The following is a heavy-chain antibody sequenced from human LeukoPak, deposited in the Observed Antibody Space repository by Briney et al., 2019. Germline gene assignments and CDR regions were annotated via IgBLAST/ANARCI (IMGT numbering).Heavy chain of an antibody. J-gene: IGHJ4*02. D-gene: IGHD1-26*01. CDR1: GGTFSSYA. CDR2: IIPIFGTA. Sequence: GASAKVSCKASGGTFSSYAISWVLQAPGQGLEWMGGIIPIFGTANYAQKFQGRVTITADESTSTAYMELSSLRSEDTAVYYCAAGREWETGPDYWGQGTLVTVSS. V-gene: IGHV1-69*13. CDR3: AAGREWETGPDY.